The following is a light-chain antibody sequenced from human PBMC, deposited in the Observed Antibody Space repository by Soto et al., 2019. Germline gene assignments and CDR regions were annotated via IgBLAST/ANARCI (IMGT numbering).Light chain of an antibody. CDR3: QQYNNWPMYT. V-gene: IGKV3-15*01. Sequence: EMTMTQSPATLSVSPGERATLSCRASQSVGNNLAWYQQKPGQAPRLLIYDASTRATGIPARFSGSGSGAEFTLTISSLQSEDFVVYYCQQYNNWPMYTFGQGTKLEIK. CDR2: DAS. J-gene: IGKJ2*01. CDR1: QSVGNN.